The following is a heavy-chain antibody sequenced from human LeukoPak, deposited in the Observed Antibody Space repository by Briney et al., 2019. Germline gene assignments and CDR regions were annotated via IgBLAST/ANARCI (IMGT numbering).Heavy chain of an antibody. CDR2: IYYSGST. V-gene: IGHV4-30-4*08. Sequence: SQTLSLTXTVSGGSISSDNYYWTRIRQPPGKGLEWIGYIYYSGSTYYNPSLKSRVTMSIDTSKNQFSLKLSSVTAADTAVYYCARIEAASSVFFDYWGQGTLVTVSS. CDR3: ARIEAASSVFFDY. J-gene: IGHJ4*02. CDR1: GGSISSDNYY. D-gene: IGHD6-19*01.